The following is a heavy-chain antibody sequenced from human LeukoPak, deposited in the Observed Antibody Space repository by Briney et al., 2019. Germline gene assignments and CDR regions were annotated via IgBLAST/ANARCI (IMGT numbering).Heavy chain of an antibody. J-gene: IGHJ4*02. CDR2: IIPILGIA. D-gene: IGHD1-1*01. Sequence: GASVKVSCKASGGTFSSYAISWVRQAPGQGLEWMGRIIPILGIANYAQKFQGRVTITADKSTSTAYMEPSSLRSEDTAVYYCARGSSDYGVQLEVGDYWGQGTLVTVSS. CDR3: ARGSSDYGVQLEVGDY. V-gene: IGHV1-69*04. CDR1: GGTFSSYA.